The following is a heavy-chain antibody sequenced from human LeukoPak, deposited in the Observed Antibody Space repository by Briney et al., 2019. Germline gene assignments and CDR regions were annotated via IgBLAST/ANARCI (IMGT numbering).Heavy chain of an antibody. CDR3: SRRYCGGGTCYSDY. Sequence: GGSLRLSCSTYRFTFSSYSMNWVRQAPGKGLEWVSYIGGTSSSTISYADSVKGRFTISRDNAKNSLYLQMNSLRDEDTAVYYCSRRYCGGGTCYSDYWGQGTLVTVSS. CDR2: IGGTSSSTI. J-gene: IGHJ4*02. D-gene: IGHD2-15*01. V-gene: IGHV3-48*02. CDR1: RFTFSSYS.